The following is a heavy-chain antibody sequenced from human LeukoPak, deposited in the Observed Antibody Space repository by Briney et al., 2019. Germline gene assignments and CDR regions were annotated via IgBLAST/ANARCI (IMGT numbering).Heavy chain of an antibody. D-gene: IGHD1-26*01. V-gene: IGHV5-51*01. CDR1: GYRFTSYW. CDR3: ARRRGRYSGDAFDI. CDR2: IYPGDSDT. Sequence: GESLKISCKGSGYRFTSYWIGWVRQMPGKGLEGLGFIYPGDSDTRYSPSFQGQVTISADKSMSTAYLQWSSLMASDTAMYYCARRRGRYSGDAFDIWGQGTMVTVSS. J-gene: IGHJ3*02.